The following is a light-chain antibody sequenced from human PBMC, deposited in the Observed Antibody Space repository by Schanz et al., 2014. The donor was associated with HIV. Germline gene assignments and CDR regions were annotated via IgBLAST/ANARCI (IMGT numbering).Light chain of an antibody. CDR3: SSYTSSSTLWV. CDR1: SSDVGAYNY. CDR2: EVS. V-gene: IGLV2-14*01. Sequence: QSALTQPPSASGSPGQSITISCTGTSSDVGAYNYVSWYQQHPGKAPKLMIYEVSERPSGVSNRFSGSKSGNTASLTISGLQAEDEADYYCSSYTSSSTLWVFGGGTKLTVV. J-gene: IGLJ3*02.